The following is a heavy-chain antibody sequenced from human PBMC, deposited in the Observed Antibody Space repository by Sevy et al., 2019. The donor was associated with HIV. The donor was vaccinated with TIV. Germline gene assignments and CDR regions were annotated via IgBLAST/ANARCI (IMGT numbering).Heavy chain of an antibody. J-gene: IGHJ6*02. CDR2: FDPEDGET. CDR3: ATGLVSSGWYYYYYGMDV. D-gene: IGHD6-19*01. Sequence: ASVKVSCKVSGYTLTELSMHWVRQAPGKGLEWMGGFDPEDGETIYAQTFQGRVTMTEDTSTDTAYMELSSLRSEDTAVYYCATGLVSSGWYYYYYGMDVWGQGTTVTVSS. V-gene: IGHV1-24*01. CDR1: GYTLTELS.